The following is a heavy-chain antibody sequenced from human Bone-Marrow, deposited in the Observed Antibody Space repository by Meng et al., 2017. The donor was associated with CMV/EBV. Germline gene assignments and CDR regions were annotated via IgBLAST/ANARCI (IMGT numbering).Heavy chain of an antibody. Sequence: SETLSLTCAVYGGSFSGYYWSWIRQPPGKGLEWIGEINHSGSTNYNPSLKSRVTISVDTSKNQFSLKLSSVTAADTAVYYCARGVSGYYYNWFDPWGQGTLVTFSS. CDR3: ARGVSGYYYNWFDP. V-gene: IGHV4-34*01. CDR2: INHSGST. J-gene: IGHJ5*02. CDR1: GGSFSGYY. D-gene: IGHD3-22*01.